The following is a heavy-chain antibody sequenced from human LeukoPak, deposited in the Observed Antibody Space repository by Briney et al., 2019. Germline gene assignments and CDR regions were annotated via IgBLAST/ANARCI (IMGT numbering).Heavy chain of an antibody. D-gene: IGHD3-22*01. Sequence: SETLSLTCTVSGGSISSSSYYWGWIRQPPGKGLEWIGSIYYSGSTYYNPSLKSRVTISVDTSKNQFSLKLSSVTAADTAVYYCARAKESYYDSSGYFLAGESRHAFDIWGQGTMVTVSS. V-gene: IGHV4-39*07. CDR1: GGSISSSSYY. J-gene: IGHJ3*02. CDR2: IYYSGST. CDR3: ARAKESYYDSSGYFLAGESRHAFDI.